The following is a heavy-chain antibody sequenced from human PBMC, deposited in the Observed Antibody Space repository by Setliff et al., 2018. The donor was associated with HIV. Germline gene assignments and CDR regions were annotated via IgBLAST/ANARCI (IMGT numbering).Heavy chain of an antibody. V-gene: IGHV4-39*07. CDR2: LSSNGNT. CDR3: ATCRHRPSNWFDP. Sequence: SETLSLTCTVSGGFLSRSTYYWGWIRQPPGKGLEWIGALSSNGNTYYNPSLKSRVTISVDRSGNQFSLRLTSVTAADTAVYYCATCRHRPSNWFDPWGQGTVVTVSS. CDR1: GGFLSRSTYY. J-gene: IGHJ5*02.